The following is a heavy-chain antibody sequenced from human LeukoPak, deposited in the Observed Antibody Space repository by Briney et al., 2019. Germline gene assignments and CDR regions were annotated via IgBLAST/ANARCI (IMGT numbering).Heavy chain of an antibody. V-gene: IGHV3-23*01. CDR3: AKGAILRFLEWLLYLDY. J-gene: IGHJ4*02. D-gene: IGHD3-3*01. Sequence: GGSLRLSCAASGFTFSSYAMSWVRQAPGKRLEWVSAISGSGGSTYYADSVKGRFTISRDNSKNTLYLQMNSLRAEDTAVYYCAKGAILRFLEWLLYLDYWGQGTLVTVSS. CDR2: ISGSGGST. CDR1: GFTFSSYA.